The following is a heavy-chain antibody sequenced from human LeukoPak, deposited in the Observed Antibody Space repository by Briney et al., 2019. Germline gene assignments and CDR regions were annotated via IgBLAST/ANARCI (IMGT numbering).Heavy chain of an antibody. D-gene: IGHD3-3*01. Sequence: SETLSLTCAVYGGSFSGYYWSWIRQPPGKGLEWIGEINHSGSTNYNPSLKSRVTISVDTSKNQFSLKPSSVTAADTAVYYCAGEYYDFWSGYYVDYWGQGTLVTVSS. CDR3: AGEYYDFWSGYYVDY. J-gene: IGHJ4*02. V-gene: IGHV4-34*01. CDR1: GGSFSGYY. CDR2: INHSGST.